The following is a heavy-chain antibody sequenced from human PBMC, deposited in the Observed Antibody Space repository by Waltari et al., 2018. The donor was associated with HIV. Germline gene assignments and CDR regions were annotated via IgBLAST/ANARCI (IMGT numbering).Heavy chain of an antibody. CDR2: IHYTGYT. CDR3: ARHKDYYYEPTALFLV. J-gene: IGHJ4*02. D-gene: IGHD3-22*01. CDR1: VGSLAGSSFC. Sequence: HLQLQESGPGLVKPSETLSLTCSVPVGSLAGSSFCWGWVRQSPGRGLEWIGSIHYTGYTYYNPSLESRVTVSVDTARNQFSLSLNSVTAADTALYYCARHKDYYYEPTALFLVWGRGLLVTVSS. V-gene: IGHV4-39*01.